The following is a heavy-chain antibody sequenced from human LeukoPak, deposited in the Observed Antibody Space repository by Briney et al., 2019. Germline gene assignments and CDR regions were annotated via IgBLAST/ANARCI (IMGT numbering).Heavy chain of an antibody. CDR2: INPNSGGT. CDR3: ARGSGDYEIYYFDY. Sequence: ASVKVSCKASGYTFTGYYMHWVRQAPGQGLEWMGRINPNSGGTNYAQKFQGRVTMTRDTSISTAYMELSRLRSDGTAVYYCARGSGDYEIYYFDYWGQGTLVTVSS. V-gene: IGHV1-2*06. J-gene: IGHJ4*02. CDR1: GYTFTGYY. D-gene: IGHD3-22*01.